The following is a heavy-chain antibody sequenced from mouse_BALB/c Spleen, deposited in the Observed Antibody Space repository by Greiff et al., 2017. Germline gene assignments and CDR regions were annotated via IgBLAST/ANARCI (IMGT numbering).Heavy chain of an antibody. CDR1: GFTFSSYT. D-gene: IGHD2-10*02. Sequence: EVMLVESGGGLVQPGGSLKLSCAASGFTFSSYTMSWVRQTPEKRLEWVAYISNGGGSTYYPDTVKGRFTISRDNAKNTLYLQMSSLKSEDTAMYYCARQYGKNYFDYWGQGTTLTVSS. CDR3: ARQYGKNYFDY. CDR2: ISNGGGST. J-gene: IGHJ2*01. V-gene: IGHV5-12-2*01.